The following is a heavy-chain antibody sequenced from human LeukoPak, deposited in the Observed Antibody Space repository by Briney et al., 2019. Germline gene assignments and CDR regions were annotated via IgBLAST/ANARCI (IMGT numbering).Heavy chain of an antibody. CDR2: IYTSGST. D-gene: IGHD3-16*02. J-gene: IGHJ4*02. CDR1: GGSISSYY. V-gene: IGHV4-4*07. CDR3: ARVNPGGDVMITFGGVIVD. Sequence: SETLSLTCTVSGGSISSYYWSWIRQPAGKGLEWIGRIYTSGSTNYNPSLKSRVTMSVDTSKNQFSLKLSSVTAADTAVYYCARVNPGGDVMITFGGVIVDWGQGTLVTVSS.